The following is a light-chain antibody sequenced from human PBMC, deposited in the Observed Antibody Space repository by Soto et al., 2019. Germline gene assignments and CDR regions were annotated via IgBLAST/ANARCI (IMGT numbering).Light chain of an antibody. CDR3: SSYTSSSTRV. Sequence: QYVLTQPASVSGSPGQSITISCTGNSSDVGGYNYVSWYQQHPGKAPKLMIYEVSNRPSGVSNRFSGSKSGNTASLTISGLQAEDEADYYCSSYTSSSTRVVGGGTKHTVL. V-gene: IGLV2-14*01. CDR1: SSDVGGYNY. CDR2: EVS. J-gene: IGLJ3*02.